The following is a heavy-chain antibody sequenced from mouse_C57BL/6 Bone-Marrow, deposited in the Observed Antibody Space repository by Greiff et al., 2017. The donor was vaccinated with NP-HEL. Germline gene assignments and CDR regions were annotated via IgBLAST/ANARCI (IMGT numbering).Heavy chain of an antibody. CDR2: IYPRSGNT. Sequence: QVQLQQSGAELARPGASVKLSCKASGYTFTSYGISWVKQRTGQGLEWIGKIYPRSGNTYYNEKFKGKATLTADKSSSTAYMELRSLTSEDSAVYFCARGWGTTVVAPFDYWGQGTTLTVSS. CDR3: ARGWGTTVVAPFDY. J-gene: IGHJ2*01. D-gene: IGHD1-1*01. CDR1: GYTFTSYG. V-gene: IGHV1-81*01.